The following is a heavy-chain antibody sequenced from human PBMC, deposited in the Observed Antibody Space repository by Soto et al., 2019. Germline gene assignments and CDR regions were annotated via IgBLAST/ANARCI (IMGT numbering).Heavy chain of an antibody. V-gene: IGHV1-69*01. CDR1: GGTFSSYA. CDR2: IIPIFGTA. D-gene: IGHD2-15*01. Sequence: QVQLVQSGAEVKKPGSSVKVSCKASGGTFSSYAISWVRQAPGQGLEWMGGIIPIFGTANYAQKFQGRVTITADESTSTGYMELSSLRSEDTAGYYCARDRGGYCSGGSCYGTVDYFDYWGQGTLVTVSS. J-gene: IGHJ4*02. CDR3: ARDRGGYCSGGSCYGTVDYFDY.